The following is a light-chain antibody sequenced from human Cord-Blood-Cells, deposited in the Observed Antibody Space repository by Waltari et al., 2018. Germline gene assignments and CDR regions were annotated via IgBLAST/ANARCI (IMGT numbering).Light chain of an antibody. J-gene: IGLJ1*01. CDR3: SSYTSSSTLV. CDR1: SSDVGGYND. V-gene: IGLV2-14*01. Sequence: QSALPQPASVSGSPGQSITIPCTGTSSDVGGYNDVSWYQQHPGKAPKLMVYDVSNRPSGVSNRFSGSKSGNTASLTISGLQAEDEADYYCSSYTSSSTLVFGTGTKVTVL. CDR2: DVS.